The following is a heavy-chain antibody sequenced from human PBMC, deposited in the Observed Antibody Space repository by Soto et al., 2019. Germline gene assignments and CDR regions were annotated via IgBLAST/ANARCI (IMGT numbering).Heavy chain of an antibody. V-gene: IGHV4-59*01. CDR3: ARDRLGSGSYLAFDP. Sequence: SRNRSVNGTVVGGSINHYYWRWIRQPPRRGLEWIGYITYSGNTNYNPSLKSRVSISLDTSRNQFSLMLSSVTAADTAVYYCARDRLGSGSYLAFDPWGQGTLVTVS. CDR1: GGSINHYY. J-gene: IGHJ5*02. CDR2: ITYSGNT. D-gene: IGHD3-10*01.